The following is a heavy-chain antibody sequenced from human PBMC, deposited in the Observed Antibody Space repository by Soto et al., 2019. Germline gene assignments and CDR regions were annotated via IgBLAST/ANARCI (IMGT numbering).Heavy chain of an antibody. CDR3: AKGRRAGGNSAFYFDF. CDR1: GFKFSNYA. J-gene: IGHJ4*02. D-gene: IGHD3-16*01. CDR2: ISATGGGT. Sequence: GGSLRLSCAASGFKFSNYAMSWVRQAPGKGLEWVSLISATGGGTYYADSVKGRFTISRDNSHNTLYLQVHSLTAEDTAVYYCAKGRRAGGNSAFYFDFWGQGAQVTVSS. V-gene: IGHV3-23*01.